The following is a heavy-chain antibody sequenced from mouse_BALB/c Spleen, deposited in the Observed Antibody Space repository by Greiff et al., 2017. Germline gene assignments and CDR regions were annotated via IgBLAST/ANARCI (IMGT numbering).Heavy chain of an antibody. V-gene: IGHV5-6-4*01. CDR2: ISSGGSYT. CDR1: GFTFSSYT. CDR3: TRDRDYGYVLDY. J-gene: IGHJ2*01. D-gene: IGHD1-2*01. Sequence: EVKLVESGGGLVKPGGSLKLSCAASGFTFSSYTMSWVRQTPENRLEWVATISSGGSYTYYPDSVKGRFTISRDNAKNTLYLQMSSLKSEDTAMYYCTRDRDYGYVLDYWGQGTTLTVSS.